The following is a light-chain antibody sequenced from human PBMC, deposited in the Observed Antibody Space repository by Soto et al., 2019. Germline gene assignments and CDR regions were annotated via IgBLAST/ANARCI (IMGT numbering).Light chain of an antibody. CDR3: KSFTTIDTYV. CDR1: SSDVGAYNY. Sequence: QSALTQPASVSGSPGQSIAISCTGTSSDVGAYNYVSWYLQYPGKAPKLVIFDVSFRPSGVSNRFSGSKSGNTASLTISGLQAEDEADYYCKSFTTIDTYVFGTGTMVTVL. CDR2: DVS. J-gene: IGLJ1*01. V-gene: IGLV2-14*01.